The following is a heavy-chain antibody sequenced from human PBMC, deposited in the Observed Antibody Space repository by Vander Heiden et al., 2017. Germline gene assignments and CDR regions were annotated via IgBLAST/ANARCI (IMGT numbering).Heavy chain of an antibody. CDR3: AKAEKQGLVMDWFDP. J-gene: IGHJ5*02. V-gene: IGHV3-9*01. CDR1: GFTFDDYA. CDR2: SSWNSGRI. Sequence: EVQLVASGGGLVQPGRSLRLSCAASGFTFDDYAMNWVRQAPGKGVGGGAGSSWNSGRIGDADAGKGRFTISRENAKNSPDMKMKSLGAGETALYYFAKAEKQGLVMDWFDPGGQGTMVTVCS. D-gene: IGHD6-19*01.